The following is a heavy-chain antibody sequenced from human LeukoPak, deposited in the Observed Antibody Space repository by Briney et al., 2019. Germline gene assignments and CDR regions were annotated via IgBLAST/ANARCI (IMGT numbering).Heavy chain of an antibody. J-gene: IGHJ5*02. CDR3: ARDAKTYYDILTGYSPGGWFDP. V-gene: IGHV4-39*07. CDR2: IYYSGST. CDR1: GGSISSSSYY. D-gene: IGHD3-9*01. Sequence: SETLSLTCTVSGGSISSSSYYWGWIRQPPGKGLEWIGSIYYSGSTYYNPSLKSRVTISVDTSKNQFSLKLSSVTAADTAVYYCARDAKTYYDILTGYSPGGWFDPWGQGTLVTVSS.